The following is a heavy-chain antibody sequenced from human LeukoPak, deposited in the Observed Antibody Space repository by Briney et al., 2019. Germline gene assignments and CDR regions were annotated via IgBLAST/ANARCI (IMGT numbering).Heavy chain of an antibody. J-gene: IGHJ4*02. V-gene: IGHV3-11*01. CDR1: GFTFSDYY. Sequence: AGGSLRLSCAASGFTFSDYYMNWVRQAPGKGLEWVSYISSSGSTIYYADSVKGRFTISRDNAKNSLYLQMNSLRAEDTAVYYCAIIYSSGHQFDYWGQGTLVTVSS. CDR2: ISSSGSTI. D-gene: IGHD6-19*01. CDR3: AIIYSSGHQFDY.